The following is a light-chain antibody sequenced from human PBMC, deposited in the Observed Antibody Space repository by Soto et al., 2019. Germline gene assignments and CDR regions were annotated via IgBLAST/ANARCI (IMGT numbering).Light chain of an antibody. CDR1: TSNIGANT. J-gene: IGLJ1*01. CDR2: HND. CDR3: SSYTSSSTLYV. V-gene: IGLV1-44*01. Sequence: QSVLTQPPSASGTPGQRVTISCSGDTSNIGANTVNWYQQVPGAAPKLLLFHNDRRPSGGVTDRFSGSKSGNTASLTISGLQAEDEADYYCSSYTSSSTLYVFGTGTKLTVL.